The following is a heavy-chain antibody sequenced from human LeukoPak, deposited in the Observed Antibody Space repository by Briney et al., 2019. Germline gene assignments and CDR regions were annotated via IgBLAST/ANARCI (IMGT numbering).Heavy chain of an antibody. CDR1: GGSISSGGYY. CDR2: IYHSGST. J-gene: IGHJ4*02. D-gene: IGHD2-2*01. Sequence: SQTLSLTCTVSGGSISSGGYYWSWIRQPPGKGLEWIGYIYHSGSTYYNPSLKSRVTISVDRSKNQFSLKLSSVTAADTAVYYCARGAGIVVVPAATRGYFDYWGQGTLVTVSS. V-gene: IGHV4-30-2*01. CDR3: ARGAGIVVVPAATRGYFDY.